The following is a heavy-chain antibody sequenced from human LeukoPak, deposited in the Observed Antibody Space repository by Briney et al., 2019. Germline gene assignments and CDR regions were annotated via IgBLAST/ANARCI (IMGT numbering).Heavy chain of an antibody. J-gene: IGHJ6*02. Sequence: PSETLSLTCTVSGGSIRSGDYSWNWIRQHPGKGLEWIGYIYYSGSTYYNPSFTSRVTMSVDTSKNQFSLKLSSVTAADTAIYYCARDHTETSSLNFRNYYYYGMDIWGQGTTVIVSS. V-gene: IGHV4-31*03. CDR1: GGSIRSGDYS. CDR3: ARDHTETSSLNFRNYYYYGMDI. CDR2: IYYSGST. D-gene: IGHD4-4*01.